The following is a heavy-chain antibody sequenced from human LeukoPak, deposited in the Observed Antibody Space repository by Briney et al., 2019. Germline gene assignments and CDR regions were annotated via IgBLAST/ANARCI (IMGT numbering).Heavy chain of an antibody. CDR1: GCSVSSGSYY. Sequence: SETLSLTCTVSGCSVSSGSYYWICIRQPPGKGLEWIGYIYYSGSTNYNPSIKSRVTISVDTSKNQFSLKLSSVTAADTAVYYCARSEVDSGGSDYWGQGTLVTVSS. J-gene: IGHJ4*02. CDR2: IYYSGST. D-gene: IGHD4-23*01. V-gene: IGHV4-61*01. CDR3: ARSEVDSGGSDY.